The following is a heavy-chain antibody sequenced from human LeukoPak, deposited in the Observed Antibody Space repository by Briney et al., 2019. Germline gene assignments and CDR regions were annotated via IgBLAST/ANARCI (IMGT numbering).Heavy chain of an antibody. CDR2: IYHSGSP. CDR1: GGSINNCY. CDR3: ARVVIHYDILTGYYVGNNWFDP. Sequence: PSDTLSLTCTVCGGSINNCYWSWIRQPPGKGLEWIGYIYHSGSPNYNPSLKSRVTISVDTSKNQFSLQLSSVTAADTAVYYCARVVIHYDILTGYYVGNNWFDPWGQGTLVTVPS. J-gene: IGHJ5*02. D-gene: IGHD3-9*01. V-gene: IGHV4-59*07.